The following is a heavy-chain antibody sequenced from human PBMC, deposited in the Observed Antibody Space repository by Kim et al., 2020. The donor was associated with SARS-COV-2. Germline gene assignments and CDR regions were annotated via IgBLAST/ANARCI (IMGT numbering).Heavy chain of an antibody. CDR1: GYTFTGYY. CDR2: INPNSGGT. CDR3: ARADFIVLMVYALDP. J-gene: IGHJ5*02. V-gene: IGHV1-2*02. D-gene: IGHD2-8*01. Sequence: ASVKVSCKASGYTFTGYYMHWVRQAPGQGLEWMGWINPNSGGTNYAQKFQGRVTMTRDTSISTAYMELSRLRSDDTAVYYCARADFIVLMVYALDPWGQGTLVTVSS.